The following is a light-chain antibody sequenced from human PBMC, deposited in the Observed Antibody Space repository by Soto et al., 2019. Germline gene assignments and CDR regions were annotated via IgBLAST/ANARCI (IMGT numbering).Light chain of an antibody. CDR1: QSISRRY. CDR2: GAS. V-gene: IGKV3-20*01. J-gene: IGKJ1*01. CDR3: QQYGRYPWT. Sequence: ILLTQSPCTLSLSPGERATLSCRTSQSISRRYLAWYQQKPGQAPRLLIYGASNRATGIPERFSGSGSGTDFTLTISRLEPEDFEVYFCQQYGRYPWTFGQGTKVDIK.